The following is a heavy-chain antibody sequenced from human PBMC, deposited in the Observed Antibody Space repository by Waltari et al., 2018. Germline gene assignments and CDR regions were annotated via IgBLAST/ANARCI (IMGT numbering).Heavy chain of an antibody. D-gene: IGHD2-15*01. Sequence: VQLVQSGAEVTNPVASLRVSCKVSGHTLRELSIHWVRQPPGKGLVWMGGLGADDGESFDGQKFQGRLTRTEDTSTDTADMELTSLTSEDTAVYYCAIGGGGSRLPRWGQGTLITVSS. CDR1: GHTLRELS. CDR3: AIGGGGSRLPR. J-gene: IGHJ4*02. V-gene: IGHV1-24*01. CDR2: LGADDGES.